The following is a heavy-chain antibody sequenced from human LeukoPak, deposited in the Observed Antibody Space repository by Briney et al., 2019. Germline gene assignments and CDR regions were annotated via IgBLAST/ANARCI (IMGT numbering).Heavy chain of an antibody. CDR1: GGSISSYY. CDR3: ARDLASIAVAGTRWYFDL. Sequence: SETLSLTCTVSGGSISSYYWSWIRQPPGKGLKWIGYIYYSGSTNYNPSLKSRVTISVDTSKNQFSLKLSSVTAADTAVYYCARDLASIAVAGTRWYFDLWGRGTLVTVSS. CDR2: IYYSGST. J-gene: IGHJ2*01. D-gene: IGHD6-19*01. V-gene: IGHV4-59*01.